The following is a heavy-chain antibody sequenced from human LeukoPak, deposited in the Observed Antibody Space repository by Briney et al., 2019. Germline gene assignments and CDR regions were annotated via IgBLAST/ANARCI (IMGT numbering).Heavy chain of an antibody. CDR1: GFTFCDYA. V-gene: IGHV3-49*04. CDR2: IRSKAYGGTT. J-gene: IGHJ6*02. CDR3: TSCYFYDSSGYWSSRIYDYYYGMDV. Sequence: GGSLRLSCTASGFTFCDYAMSWVRQAPGKGLEWVGFIRSKAYGGTTEYAASVKGRFTISRDDSRSIAYLQMNSLKTEDTAVYYCTSCYFYDSSGYWSSRIYDYYYGMDVWGQGTTVTVSS. D-gene: IGHD3-22*01.